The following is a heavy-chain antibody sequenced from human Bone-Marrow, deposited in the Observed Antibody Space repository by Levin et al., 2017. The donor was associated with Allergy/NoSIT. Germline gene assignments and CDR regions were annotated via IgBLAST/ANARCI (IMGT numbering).Heavy chain of an antibody. D-gene: IGHD6-13*01. CDR2: LYYTGNT. J-gene: IGHJ5*01. CDR3: ARDHSIRWFYS. CDR1: DGSLNGASFY. Sequence: SETLSLTCTVSDGSLNGASFYWSWIRQSPGKGLEWVGSLYYTGNTFYNPSLESRLTISVDTSRHQFSLTLTSLTAAATAVYYCARDHSIRWFYSWGQGTLVTVSS. V-gene: IGHV4-39*07.